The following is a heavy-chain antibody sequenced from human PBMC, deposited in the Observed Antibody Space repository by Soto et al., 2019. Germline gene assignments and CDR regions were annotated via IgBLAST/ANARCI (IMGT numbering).Heavy chain of an antibody. CDR3: ARGGYYYDSSGYLGY. Sequence: SVKVYYKASGHTFSSYAISWLRQAAGQGLEWMGGIIPIFGTANYAQKFQGRVTITADESTSTAYMELSSLRSEDTAVYYCARGGYYYDSSGYLGYWGQGTLVTVSS. CDR2: IIPIFGTA. V-gene: IGHV1-69*13. CDR1: GHTFSSYA. D-gene: IGHD3-22*01. J-gene: IGHJ4*02.